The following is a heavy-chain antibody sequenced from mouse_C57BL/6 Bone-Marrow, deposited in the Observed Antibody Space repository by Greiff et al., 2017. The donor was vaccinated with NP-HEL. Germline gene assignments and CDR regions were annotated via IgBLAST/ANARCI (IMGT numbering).Heavy chain of an antibody. V-gene: IGHV1-78*01. J-gene: IGHJ3*01. CDR1: GYTFTDHT. Sequence: VQLQQSDAELVKPGASVKISCKVSGYTFTDHTIHWMKQRPEQGLEWIGYIYPRDGSTKYNEKFKGKATLTADKSSSTAYMQLNSLTSEDYAVYFCARGDYGSSAWFAYWGQGTLVTVSA. D-gene: IGHD1-1*01. CDR3: ARGDYGSSAWFAY. CDR2: IYPRDGST.